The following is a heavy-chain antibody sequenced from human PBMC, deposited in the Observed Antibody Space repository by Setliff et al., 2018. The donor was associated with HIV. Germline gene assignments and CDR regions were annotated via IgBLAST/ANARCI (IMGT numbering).Heavy chain of an antibody. J-gene: IGHJ4*02. D-gene: IGHD2-15*01. Sequence: PGGSLRLSCAASGFTFSNYDMNWVRQAPGKGLEWVSSISSSSTYIFYADSVKGRFTISRDNAKNSLYLQMSSLRAEDTAVYYCAKMVGGSRSSGSCYFDYWGQGTLVTVSS. V-gene: IGHV3-21*01. CDR1: GFTFSNYD. CDR3: AKMVGGSRSSGSCYFDY. CDR2: ISSSSTYI.